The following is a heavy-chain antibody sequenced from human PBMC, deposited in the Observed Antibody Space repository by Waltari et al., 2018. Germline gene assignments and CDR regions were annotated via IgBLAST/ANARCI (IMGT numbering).Heavy chain of an antibody. V-gene: IGHV3-23*01. CDR1: GFTFTNYA. D-gene: IGHD3-10*01. CDR2: IRNRGETT. CDR3: AKERGYNYGSSLDY. J-gene: IGHJ4*02. Sequence: VHLLESGGGLVQPGGSLRLSCAASGFTFTNYAMSWVRQAPGKGLEWVSAIRNRGETTYYTDSVKGRFTISRDNSKTTLYLQMSSLRAEDTAIYYCAKERGYNYGSSLDYWGQGTLVTVSS.